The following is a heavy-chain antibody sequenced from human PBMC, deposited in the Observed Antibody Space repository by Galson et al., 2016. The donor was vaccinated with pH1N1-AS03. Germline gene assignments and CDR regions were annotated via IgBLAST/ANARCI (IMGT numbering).Heavy chain of an antibody. D-gene: IGHD5-18*01. Sequence: SVKVSCKASGYDFINYAIHWVRQAPGQSLEWMGRISPGNGNTQFSQKFQGKVTLTRDTSATTAYMELSSLRSEDTAVYYCATLYTHGFTALDYWGQGTLVTVSS. CDR1: GYDFINYA. J-gene: IGHJ4*02. V-gene: IGHV1-3*01. CDR3: ATLYTHGFTALDY. CDR2: ISPGNGNT.